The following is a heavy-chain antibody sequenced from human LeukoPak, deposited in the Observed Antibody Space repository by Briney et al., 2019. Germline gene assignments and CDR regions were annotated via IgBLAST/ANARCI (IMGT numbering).Heavy chain of an antibody. CDR3: ARLGRAVTTFFDY. CDR2: IHNSGNT. Sequence: SETLSLTCTVSGGSITSYHWSWIRQPPGKGLEWIGYIHNSGNTNHNPSLKSRVTISIDTSKNQFSLKLSSVTAADTAVYYCARLGRAVTTFFDYWGQGTLVTVSS. J-gene: IGHJ4*02. V-gene: IGHV4-59*08. D-gene: IGHD4-17*01. CDR1: GGSITSYH.